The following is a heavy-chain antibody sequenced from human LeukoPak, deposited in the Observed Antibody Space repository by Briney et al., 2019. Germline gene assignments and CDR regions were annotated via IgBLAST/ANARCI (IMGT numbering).Heavy chain of an antibody. Sequence: APVKVSCKASGYTFTGYYMHWVRQAPGQGLEWMGWINPNSGGTIYAQKFQGRVSMTRDTSINTAYMELSRLRSDDTAVYYCARGDYDSLSFDYWGQGTLVTVSS. CDR2: INPNSGGT. J-gene: IGHJ4*02. CDR1: GYTFTGYY. V-gene: IGHV1-2*02. CDR3: ARGDYDSLSFDY. D-gene: IGHD3-22*01.